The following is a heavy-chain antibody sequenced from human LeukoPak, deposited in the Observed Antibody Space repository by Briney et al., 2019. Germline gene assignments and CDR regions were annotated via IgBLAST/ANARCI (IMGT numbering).Heavy chain of an antibody. Sequence: ASVTVSCKPSGYTFTSYYMHWVRQAPGQGLEWIGMITPSGGTTSSAQHFQGRFTLPWDTSTSTVYMELSSLRSEDPAVYYCATGNPGVIVYWGQGSLVTLSS. D-gene: IGHD3-10*01. J-gene: IGHJ4*02. CDR2: ITPSGGTT. CDR3: ATGNPGVIVY. CDR1: GYTFTSYY. V-gene: IGHV1-46*01.